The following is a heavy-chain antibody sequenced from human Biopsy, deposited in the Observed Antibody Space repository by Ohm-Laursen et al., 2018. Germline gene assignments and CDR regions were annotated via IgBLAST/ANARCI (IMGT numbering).Heavy chain of an antibody. V-gene: IGHV3-21*01. CDR2: ISETSSHI. J-gene: IGHJ6*02. D-gene: IGHD6-6*01. CDR3: ARDSRRTAREGGMDV. CDR1: GFTFSSYS. Sequence: SLRLSCAASGFTFSSYSMNWVRQAPGKGLEWISYISETSSHIYDADSVKGRFTVARDNAKNSLYLQLNSLRAEDTAVYYCARDSRRTAREGGMDVWGQGTKVTASS.